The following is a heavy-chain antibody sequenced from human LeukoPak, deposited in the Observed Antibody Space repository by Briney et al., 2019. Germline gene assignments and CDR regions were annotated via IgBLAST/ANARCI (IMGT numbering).Heavy chain of an antibody. CDR3: TRDREVAGPDS. V-gene: IGHV3-72*01. CDR2: IRNKANSYTT. J-gene: IGHJ4*02. Sequence: PGGSLRLSCAASGFTFSAHYMDWVRQAPGKGLEWVGRIRNKANSYTTEYAASVKGRFTISTDDSENTLSLQMSSLKTDDTAAYYCTRDREVAGPDSWGQGTLVTVSS. CDR1: GFTFSAHY. D-gene: IGHD5-12*01.